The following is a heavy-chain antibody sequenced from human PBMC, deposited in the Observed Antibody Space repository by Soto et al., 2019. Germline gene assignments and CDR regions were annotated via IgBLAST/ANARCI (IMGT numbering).Heavy chain of an antibody. V-gene: IGHV1-69*01. D-gene: IGHD2-8*01. J-gene: IGHJ4*02. CDR3: GRYCTNTKCHGGYYLDS. Sequence: QVQLVQSGAEVKKPGSSVKVSCKPSGGSFNNYALSWVRQAPGQGLEWLGGIILALGTPHYAQNFQGRGTITADESRSTVYMELGSLRLDDTAVYYCGRYCTNTKCHGGYYLDSWGQGTLVTVSS. CDR1: GGSFNNYA. CDR2: IILALGTP.